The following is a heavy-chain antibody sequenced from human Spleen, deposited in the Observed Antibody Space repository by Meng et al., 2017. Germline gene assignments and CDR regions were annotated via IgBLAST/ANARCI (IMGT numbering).Heavy chain of an antibody. D-gene: IGHD1-26*01. CDR3: ARDGGSGSYAVF. Sequence: SETLSLTCTVSGDSISSGSYYWGWIRQSPGKGLEWIGNIYSSGSAYYTPSLKSRVTISIDTSKNQFSLNLSSVTAADTAVYYCARDGGSGSYAVFWGQGTLVTVSS. CDR2: IYSSGSA. CDR1: GDSISSGSYY. V-gene: IGHV4-39*07. J-gene: IGHJ4*02.